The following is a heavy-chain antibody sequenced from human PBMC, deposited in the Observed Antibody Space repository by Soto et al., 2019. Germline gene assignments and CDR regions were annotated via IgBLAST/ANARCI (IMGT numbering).Heavy chain of an antibody. CDR3: TKNSAYDLDY. J-gene: IGHJ4*02. Sequence: SETLSLTCDVSGYSVSNNNWWSWVRQSPGEGLEWIGELHHGGSTNYNPSLKSRVTMSVDKSKNQFFLRLSSMTAADTAVYYCTKNSAYDLDYCGQGALVTVSS. CDR2: LHHGGST. V-gene: IGHV4-4*02. CDR1: GYSVSNNNW. D-gene: IGHD5-12*01.